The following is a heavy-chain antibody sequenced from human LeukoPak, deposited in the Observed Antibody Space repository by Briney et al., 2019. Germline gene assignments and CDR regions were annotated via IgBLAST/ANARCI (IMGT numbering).Heavy chain of an antibody. Sequence: GGSLRLSCAASGFTFSSYWMSWVRQAPGKGLEWVANIKQDGSEKYYVDSAKGRFTNSRDNAKNSLYLQMNSLRAEDTAVYYCASGAAAGTFDYWGQGTLVTVSS. CDR1: GFTFSSYW. CDR3: ASGAAAGTFDY. D-gene: IGHD6-13*01. CDR2: IKQDGSEK. V-gene: IGHV3-7*01. J-gene: IGHJ4*02.